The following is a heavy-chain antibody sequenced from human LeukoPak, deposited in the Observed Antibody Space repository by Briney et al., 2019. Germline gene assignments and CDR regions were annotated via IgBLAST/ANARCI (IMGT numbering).Heavy chain of an antibody. V-gene: IGHV3-21*01. Sequence: PGGALRLSCAASGFTFSSYSMNWVRQAPGKGLEWVSSISSSSSYIYYADSVKGRFTIPRDNAKNSLYLQMNSLRAEDTAVYYCASIGPTAFDIWGQGTMVTVSS. CDR3: ASIGPTAFDI. J-gene: IGHJ3*02. CDR2: ISSSSSYI. CDR1: GFTFSSYS.